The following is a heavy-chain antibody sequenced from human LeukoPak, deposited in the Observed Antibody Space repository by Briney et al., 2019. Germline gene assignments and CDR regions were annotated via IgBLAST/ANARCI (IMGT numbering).Heavy chain of an antibody. D-gene: IGHD6-19*01. J-gene: IGHJ4*02. Sequence: GGSLRLSCAASGFTFSSYWMHWVRQVPGKGLVWVPRINGDGSGTSYADSVKGRFTISRDNAKNTVYLQMNSLRAEDTAVYYCATAVAGTGIIDYWGQGTLVTVSS. CDR3: ATAVAGTGIIDY. CDR2: INGDGSGT. CDR1: GFTFSSYW. V-gene: IGHV3-74*01.